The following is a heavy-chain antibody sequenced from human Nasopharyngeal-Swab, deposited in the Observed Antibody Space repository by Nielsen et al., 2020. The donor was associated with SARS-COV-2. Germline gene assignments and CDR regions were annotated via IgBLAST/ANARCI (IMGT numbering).Heavy chain of an antibody. CDR2: IKEDGSEK. CDR3: ARLPRNNWRLDS. CDR1: GFTFGNYW. D-gene: IGHD1-20*01. J-gene: IGHJ4*02. Sequence: GGSLRLSCAASGFTFGNYWMSWVRQAQGKRLEWVANIKEDGSEKDYVDSVKGRFTISRDNIKNSLYLQMNSLRVEDTAVYFCARLPRNNWRLDSWGQGILVTVSS. V-gene: IGHV3-7*03.